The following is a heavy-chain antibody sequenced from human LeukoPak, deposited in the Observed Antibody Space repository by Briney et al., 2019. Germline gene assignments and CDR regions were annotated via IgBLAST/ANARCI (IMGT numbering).Heavy chain of an antibody. CDR2: IGTAGDT. V-gene: IGHV3-13*04. Sequence: VGSLRLSCAASGFTFSSYDMHWVRQATGKGLEWVSAIGTAGDTYYPGSVKGRFTISRENAKNSLYLQMNSLRAGDTAVYYCARDGALYCSGGSCLPYGMDVWGQGTTVTVSS. J-gene: IGHJ6*02. CDR3: ARDGALYCSGGSCLPYGMDV. D-gene: IGHD2-15*01. CDR1: GFTFSSYD.